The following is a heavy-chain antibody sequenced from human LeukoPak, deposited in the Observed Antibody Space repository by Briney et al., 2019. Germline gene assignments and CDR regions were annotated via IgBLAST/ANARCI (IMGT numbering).Heavy chain of an antibody. D-gene: IGHD1-14*01. CDR1: GGSISSYY. CDR2: IYYSGST. CDR3: ATFPDDFQH. Sequence: PSETLSLTCTVSGGSISSYYWSWIRQPPGKGLEWVGYIYYSGSTNYNPSLKSRVTISVDTSKNQFSLKLSSVTAADTAVYYCATFPDDFQHCGQGTLVTVSS. J-gene: IGHJ1*01. V-gene: IGHV4-59*01.